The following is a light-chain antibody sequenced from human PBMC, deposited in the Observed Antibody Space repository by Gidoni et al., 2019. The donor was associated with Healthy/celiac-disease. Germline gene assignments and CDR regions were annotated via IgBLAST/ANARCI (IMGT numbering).Light chain of an antibody. Sequence: DIQMTQSPSTLSASVGDRVTITCRASQSISSWLAWYQQKPGKAPKLLIYKASSLESGVPSRFSGSGSGIEFTLTISSLQPDDFATYYCQQYNSYSGITFGQGTRLEIK. V-gene: IGKV1-5*03. CDR1: QSISSW. CDR3: QQYNSYSGIT. J-gene: IGKJ5*01. CDR2: KAS.